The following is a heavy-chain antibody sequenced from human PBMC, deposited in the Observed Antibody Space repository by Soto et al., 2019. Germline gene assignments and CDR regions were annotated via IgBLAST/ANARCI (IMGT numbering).Heavy chain of an antibody. CDR3: AKGRDWFDP. Sequence: PSETLSLTCTVSGGSVSSYYWSWIRQPPGKGLEWIGYMYYGGSTNYNPSLKSRVTISVDTSKNQFSLKLSSVTAADTAVYYCAKGRDWFDPRGQGTLVTVSS. V-gene: IGHV4-59*02. CDR1: GGSVSSYY. CDR2: MYYGGST. J-gene: IGHJ5*02.